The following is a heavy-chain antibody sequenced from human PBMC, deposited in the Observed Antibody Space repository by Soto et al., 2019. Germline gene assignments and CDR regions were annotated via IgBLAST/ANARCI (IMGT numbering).Heavy chain of an antibody. Sequence: QVQLVQSGAAVKKPGSSVQVSCKASGGTFSSYAIRWVRQAPGQGLEWMGGIIPIFGTANYAQKFQGRVTITADKSTSTAYMELSSLRSEDTAVYYCARVAVAGTLYFQHWGQGTLVTVSS. D-gene: IGHD6-19*01. CDR1: GGTFSSYA. CDR2: IIPIFGTA. CDR3: ARVAVAGTLYFQH. V-gene: IGHV1-69*06. J-gene: IGHJ1*01.